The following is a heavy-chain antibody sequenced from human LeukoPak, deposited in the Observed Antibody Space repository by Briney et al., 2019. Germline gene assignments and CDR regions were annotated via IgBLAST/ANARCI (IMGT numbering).Heavy chain of an antibody. D-gene: IGHD6-13*01. V-gene: IGHV3-74*01. J-gene: IGHJ4*02. CDR2: IKSDGSST. Sequence: PGGSLRLSCAASGFTVSSNYMSWVRQAPGKGLVWVSRIKSDGSSTNYADSVKGRFTISRDNAKSTLYLQMNSLRAEDTAVYYCGRGAPGYSTGWFNDYWGQGTLVTVSS. CDR3: GRGAPGYSTGWFNDY. CDR1: GFTVSSNY.